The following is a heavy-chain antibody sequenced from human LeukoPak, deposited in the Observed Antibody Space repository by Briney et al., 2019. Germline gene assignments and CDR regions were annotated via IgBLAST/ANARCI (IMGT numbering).Heavy chain of an antibody. CDR3: ARWSSIYSVLDS. V-gene: IGHV4-59*11. Sequence: SETLSLTCTVSGGSISSHYWTWIRQSPGKGPEWLGYISYSGSTKYNPSLKSRVTVSVDTSKNQFSLKLSSVSAADTAVYYCARWSSIYSVLDSWGQGTLVTVSS. J-gene: IGHJ4*02. CDR1: GGSISSHY. D-gene: IGHD3-22*01. CDR2: ISYSGST.